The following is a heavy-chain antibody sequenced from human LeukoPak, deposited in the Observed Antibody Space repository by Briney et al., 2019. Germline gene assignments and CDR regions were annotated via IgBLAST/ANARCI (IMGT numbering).Heavy chain of an antibody. J-gene: IGHJ5*02. CDR1: GFTFSIYS. CDR2: ISYDGSFE. D-gene: IGHD3-16*01. V-gene: IGHV3-30*18. CDR3: AKNRGYDYVWGSLT. Sequence: PGGSLRLSCTVSGFTFSIYSMHWVRQAPGKGLEWSAVISYDGSFESYADSVKGRFTISRDNSKNTLYLQMGSLRAEDTAMYYCAKNRGYDYVWGSLTWGQGTLVSVSS.